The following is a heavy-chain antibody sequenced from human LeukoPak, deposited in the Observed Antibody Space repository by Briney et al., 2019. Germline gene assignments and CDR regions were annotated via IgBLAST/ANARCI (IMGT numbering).Heavy chain of an antibody. CDR3: AASTMVRGLPDY. J-gene: IGHJ4*02. CDR2: IYDSGST. CDR1: GGSISSYY. Sequence: SETLSLTCTVSGGSISSYYWSWIRQPPGKGLEWIGYIYDSGSTNYNPSLKSRLTISVDTSKNQFSLKLSSVTAADTAVYHCAASTMVRGLPDYWGQGTLVTVSS. D-gene: IGHD3-10*01. V-gene: IGHV4-59*01.